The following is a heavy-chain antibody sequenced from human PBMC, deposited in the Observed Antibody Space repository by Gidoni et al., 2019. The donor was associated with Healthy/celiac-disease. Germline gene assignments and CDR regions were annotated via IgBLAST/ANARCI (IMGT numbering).Heavy chain of an antibody. Sequence: QVQLQDSGPGLVKPSEPLSPTCPVSVSSVSSGSYYWSWIRQPPGKGLEWIGYIYYSGSTNYNPSLKRRVTISVDTSKNQFSLKLSSVTAADTAVYYCARDRLWSYYDYWGQGTLVTVSS. D-gene: IGHD2-21*01. V-gene: IGHV4-61*01. CDR3: ARDRLWSYYDY. J-gene: IGHJ4*02. CDR2: IYYSGST. CDR1: VSSVSSGSYY.